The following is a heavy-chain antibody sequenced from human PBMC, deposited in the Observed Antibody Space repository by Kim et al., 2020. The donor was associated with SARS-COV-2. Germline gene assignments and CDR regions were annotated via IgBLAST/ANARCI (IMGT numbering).Heavy chain of an antibody. J-gene: IGHJ4*02. CDR2: IYYSGST. CDR3: ARDGARETSELDY. CDR1: GGSISSSSYY. Sequence: SETLSLTCTVSGGSISSSSYYWGWIRQPPGKGLEWIGSIYYSGSTYYNPSLKSRVTISVDTTKNQFSLKLSSVTAADTAVYYCARDGARETSELDYWGQG. V-gene: IGHV4-39*07.